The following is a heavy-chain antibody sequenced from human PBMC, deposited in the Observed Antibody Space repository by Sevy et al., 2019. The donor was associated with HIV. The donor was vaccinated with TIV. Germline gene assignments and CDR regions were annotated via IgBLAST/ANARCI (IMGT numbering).Heavy chain of an antibody. J-gene: IGHJ4*02. V-gene: IGHV1-2*02. CDR1: GYTFTDYF. CDR3: ASPGGYRYGSLLDN. CDR2: INPNSGDT. D-gene: IGHD5-18*01. Sequence: ASVKVSCKASGYTFTDYFMHWVRQAPGQGHEWMGWINPNSGDTKYAQKLQGRVTVTRDTSIRTAYMELSSLRFDDTAVYYCASPGGYRYGSLLDNWGQGTLVTVSS.